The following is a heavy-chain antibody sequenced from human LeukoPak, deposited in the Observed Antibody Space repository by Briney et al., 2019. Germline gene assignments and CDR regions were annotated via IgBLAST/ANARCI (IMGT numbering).Heavy chain of an antibody. V-gene: IGHV1-69*13. J-gene: IGHJ6*02. CDR1: GGTFSSYA. CDR2: IIPIFGTA. Sequence: SAKVSCKASGGTFSSYAISWVRQAPGQGLEWMGGIIPIFGTANYAQKFQGRVTITADESTSTAYMELSSLRSEDTAVYYCARAAWYYDILTGPHQNDYYYYYGMDVWGQGTTVTVSS. D-gene: IGHD3-9*01. CDR3: ARAAWYYDILTGPHQNDYYYYYGMDV.